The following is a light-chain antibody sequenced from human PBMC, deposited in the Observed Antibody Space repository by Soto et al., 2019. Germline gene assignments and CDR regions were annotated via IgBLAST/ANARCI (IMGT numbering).Light chain of an antibody. CDR3: HQRQSWPRT. J-gene: IGKJ1*01. Sequence: EIVVTQSPDTLSLSPGERASLSCRTSQSVGSHLAWYQQKPGQVPRLLIYGSSNRATGIPVRFSGSGSGTDFTLTISDVQPEDFAIYYCHQRQSWPRTFGQGTKVDIK. CDR2: GSS. CDR1: QSVGSH. V-gene: IGKV3-11*01.